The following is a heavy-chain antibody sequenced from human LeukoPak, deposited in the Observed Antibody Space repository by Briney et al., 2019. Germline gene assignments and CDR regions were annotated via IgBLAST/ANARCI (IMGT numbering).Heavy chain of an antibody. J-gene: IGHJ4*02. CDR2: IYSGGST. D-gene: IGHD2-2*01. V-gene: IGHV3-66*01. Sequence: GGSLRLSCAASGFTVSSNYMSWVRQAPGKGLEWVSVIYSGGSTYYADSVKGRFTISRDNSKNTLYLQMNSLRAEDAAVYYCARDPYQLHANDYGDYWGQGTLVTVSS. CDR1: GFTVSSNY. CDR3: ARDPYQLHANDYGDY.